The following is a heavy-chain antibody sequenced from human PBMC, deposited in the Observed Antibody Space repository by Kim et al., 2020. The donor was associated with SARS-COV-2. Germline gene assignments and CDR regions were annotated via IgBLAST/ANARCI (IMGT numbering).Heavy chain of an antibody. V-gene: IGHV4-4*02. CDR3: ARDTNTAMAPPRDYGMDV. CDR2: IYHSGST. CDR1: GGSISSSNW. D-gene: IGHD5-18*01. J-gene: IGHJ6*02. Sequence: SETLSLTCAVSGGSISSSNWWSWVRQPPGKGLEWIGEIYHSGSTNYNPSLKSRVTISVDKSKNQFSLKLSSVTAADTAVYYCARDTNTAMAPPRDYGMDVWGQGTTVTVSS.